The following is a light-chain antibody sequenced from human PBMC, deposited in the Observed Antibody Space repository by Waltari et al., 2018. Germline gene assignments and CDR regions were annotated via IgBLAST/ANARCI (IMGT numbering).Light chain of an antibody. CDR1: RSDIGGYHY. V-gene: IGLV2-14*01. CDR2: EVS. Sequence: QSALTQPASVSGSPGQSITISCPGTRSDIGGYHYVSWYQHHPGKAPKLIIYEVSNRPSGVSNRFSGSKSGNTASLTISGLQAEDEADYYCSSYTSNSRVFGAGTKLTVL. J-gene: IGLJ3*02. CDR3: SSYTSNSRV.